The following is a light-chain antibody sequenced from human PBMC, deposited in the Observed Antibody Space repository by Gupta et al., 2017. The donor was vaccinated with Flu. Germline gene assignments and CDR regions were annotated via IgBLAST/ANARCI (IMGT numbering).Light chain of an antibody. V-gene: IGKV1-9*01. CDR1: QAISNY. CDR3: QRDT. J-gene: IGKJ5*01. CDR2: AAS. Sequence: LSASVGDRVTITCRACQAISNYVAWYQQKPGKAPKLLIYAASILQTGVPSRFGGRGSGTEFTLTINSLQPEDFGTYYCQRDTFGQGTRLEIK.